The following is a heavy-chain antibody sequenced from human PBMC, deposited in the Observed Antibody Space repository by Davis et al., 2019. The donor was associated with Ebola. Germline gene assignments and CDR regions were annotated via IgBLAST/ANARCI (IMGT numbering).Heavy chain of an antibody. J-gene: IGHJ3*02. Sequence: GESLKIPCAASGFTFSSYSMNWVRQAPGKGLEWVSSISSSSSYIYYADSVKGRFTISRDNAKNSLYLQMNSLRAEDTAVYYCARDYDSSGYYVKNAFDIWGQGTMVTVSS. D-gene: IGHD3-22*01. CDR3: ARDYDSSGYYVKNAFDI. V-gene: IGHV3-21*01. CDR1: GFTFSSYS. CDR2: ISSSSSYI.